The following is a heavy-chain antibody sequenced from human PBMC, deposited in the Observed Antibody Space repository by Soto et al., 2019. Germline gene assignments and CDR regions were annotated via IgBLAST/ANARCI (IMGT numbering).Heavy chain of an antibody. CDR1: GGSISSYY. CDR3: ARGLASRLPEDY. CDR2: IYYSGST. Sequence: SETLSLTCTVSGGSISSYYWSWIRQPPGKGLEWIGYIYYSGSTNYNPSLKSRVTISVDTSKNQFSLKLSSVTAADTAVYYCARGLASRLPEDYWGQGTLVTVSS. V-gene: IGHV4-59*01. D-gene: IGHD5-12*01. J-gene: IGHJ4*02.